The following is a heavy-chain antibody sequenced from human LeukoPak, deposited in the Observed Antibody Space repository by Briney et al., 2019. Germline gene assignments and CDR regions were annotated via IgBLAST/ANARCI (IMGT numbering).Heavy chain of an antibody. V-gene: IGHV3-30*03. CDR2: ISYDGSNR. J-gene: IGHJ4*02. CDR1: GFTFSSYG. Sequence: GGSLRLSCAASGFTFSSYGMHWVRQAPGKGLEWVAVISYDGSNRYYADSVKGRFTISRDNSKNTLYLQMNSLRAEDTAVYYCASLARGSGVDYWGQGTLVTVSS. CDR3: ASLARGSGVDY. D-gene: IGHD3-10*01.